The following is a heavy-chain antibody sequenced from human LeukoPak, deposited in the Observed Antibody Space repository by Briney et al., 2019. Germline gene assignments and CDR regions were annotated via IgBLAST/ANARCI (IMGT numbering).Heavy chain of an antibody. V-gene: IGHV1-2*02. CDR3: AKPHYDFWSGYYEGSTNYFDY. D-gene: IGHD3-3*01. Sequence: ASVKVSCTASGYTFTGYYMHWVRQAPGQGLEWMGWINPNSGGTNYAQKFQGRVTMTRDTSISTAYMELSRLRSDDTAVYYCAKPHYDFWSGYYEGSTNYFDYWGQGTLVTVSS. CDR2: INPNSGGT. J-gene: IGHJ4*02. CDR1: GYTFTGYY.